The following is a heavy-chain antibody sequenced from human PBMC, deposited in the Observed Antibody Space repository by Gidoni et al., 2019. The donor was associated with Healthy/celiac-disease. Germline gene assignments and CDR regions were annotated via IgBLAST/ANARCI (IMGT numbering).Heavy chain of an antibody. CDR2: ISGSGGST. CDR1: GFTFSSYA. V-gene: IGHV3-23*01. J-gene: IGHJ4*02. CDR3: AKVRSSPPFGIIDY. D-gene: IGHD2-2*01. Sequence: EVQLLESGGGLVRPGGSLRLSCAASGFTFSSYAMSWVRQAPGKGLEWVSAISGSGGSTYYADYVKGRFTITRDNSKNTLYLQMNSLRAEDTAVYYCAKVRSSPPFGIIDYWGQGTLVTVSS.